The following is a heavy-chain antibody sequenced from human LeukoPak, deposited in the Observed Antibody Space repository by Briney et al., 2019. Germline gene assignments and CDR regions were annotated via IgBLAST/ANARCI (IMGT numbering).Heavy chain of an antibody. D-gene: IGHD3-10*01. V-gene: IGHV7-4-1*02. CDR3: ARDNGFGEPDAFDI. CDR2: INTNTGNP. Sequence: ASVKVSCKAFGHSLSNYGLNWVRQAPGQGLEWMGWINTNTGNPMYAQGFTGRFVFSLDTSVNTAYLQISSLRAEDTAVYYCARDNGFGEPDAFDIWGQGTMVTVSS. CDR1: GHSLSNYG. J-gene: IGHJ3*02.